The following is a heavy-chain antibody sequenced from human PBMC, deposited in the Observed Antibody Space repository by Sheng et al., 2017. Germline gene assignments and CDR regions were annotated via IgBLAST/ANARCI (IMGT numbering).Heavy chain of an antibody. V-gene: IGHV1-69*04. J-gene: IGHJ1*01. D-gene: IGHD2-8*02. CDR2: IIPTLPIA. Sequence: QVQLVQSGAEVKKPGSSVKVSCKVSGDTFSKSVITWVRQAPGQGLEWMGRIIPTLPIANYAQKFQGRVTITADKSTNTAYMEMNSLRSEDTAIYYCARGFSYCTGGACNSLWGQGTLVTVSS. CDR3: ARGFSYCTGGACNSL. CDR1: GDTFSKSV.